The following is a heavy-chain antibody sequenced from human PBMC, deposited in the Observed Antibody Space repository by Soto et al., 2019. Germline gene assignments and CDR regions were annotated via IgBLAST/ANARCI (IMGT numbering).Heavy chain of an antibody. D-gene: IGHD3-10*01. Sequence: EVQLLEFGGGLVQPGGSLRLSCAASGFTFSTYVMSWVRQAPGRGLEWVSDISGSGGSTYYADAVKGRFTISRDNSKNTLYLQMDSLRAEDTAVYYCAKEGVAYYYYMDAWGKGTTVTVSS. CDR3: AKEGVAYYYYMDA. CDR2: ISGSGGST. CDR1: GFTFSTYV. J-gene: IGHJ6*03. V-gene: IGHV3-23*01.